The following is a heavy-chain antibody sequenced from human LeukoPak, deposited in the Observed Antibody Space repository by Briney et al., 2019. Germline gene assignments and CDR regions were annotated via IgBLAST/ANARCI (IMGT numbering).Heavy chain of an antibody. CDR1: GGSFSGYY. D-gene: IGHD3-10*01. V-gene: IGHV4-34*01. J-gene: IGHJ4*02. CDR3: ARGWWIGYYGSGSTLYFDY. Sequence: PSETLSLTCAVYGGSFSGYYWSWIRQPPGKGLEWIGEINHSGSTNYNPSLKSRVTISVDTSKNQFSLKLSSVTAADTAVYYCARGWWIGYYGSGSTLYFDYWGQGTLVTVS. CDR2: INHSGST.